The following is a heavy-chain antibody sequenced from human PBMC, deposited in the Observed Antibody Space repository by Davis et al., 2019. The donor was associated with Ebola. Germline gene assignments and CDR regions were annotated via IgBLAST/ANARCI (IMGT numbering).Heavy chain of an antibody. D-gene: IGHD5-18*01. Sequence: GGSLRLSCAASGFTFSSYWMSWVRQAPGKGLEWVSAISGSGGSTYYADSVKGRFTISRDNSKNTLYLQMNSLRAEDTAVYYCAREGLDTAMFYYYGMDVWGQGTTVTVSS. CDR2: ISGSGGST. V-gene: IGHV3-23*01. J-gene: IGHJ6*02. CDR1: GFTFSSYW. CDR3: AREGLDTAMFYYYGMDV.